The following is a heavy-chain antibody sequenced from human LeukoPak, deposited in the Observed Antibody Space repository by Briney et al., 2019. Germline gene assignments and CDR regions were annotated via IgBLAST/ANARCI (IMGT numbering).Heavy chain of an antibody. CDR3: ARDARGYGYNWFDP. CDR1: GYTFTGYY. D-gene: IGHD1-1*01. CDR2: INPNSGGT. J-gene: IGHJ5*02. Sequence: ASVKVSCKASGYTFTGYYMHWVRQAPGQGLEWMGWINPNSGGTNYAQKFQGRVTMTRDTSISTAYMELSRLRSDDTAVYYCARDARGYGYNWFDPWGQGTLVTVSS. V-gene: IGHV1-2*02.